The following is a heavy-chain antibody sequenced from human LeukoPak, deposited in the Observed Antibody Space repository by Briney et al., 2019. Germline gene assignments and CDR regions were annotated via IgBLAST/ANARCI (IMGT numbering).Heavy chain of an antibody. CDR2: INIDGSGT. CDR1: GFTFSSFW. CDR3: ARVRPGYYYMDV. D-gene: IGHD7-27*01. V-gene: IGHV3-74*01. J-gene: IGHJ6*03. Sequence: GGSLRLSCAASGFTFSSFWMHWVRQAPGKGLVWVSRINIDGSGTTYADSVKGRFTISRDNAKNALYLQMQSLRVEDTAVYYCARVRPGYYYMDVWGKGTTVTVSS.